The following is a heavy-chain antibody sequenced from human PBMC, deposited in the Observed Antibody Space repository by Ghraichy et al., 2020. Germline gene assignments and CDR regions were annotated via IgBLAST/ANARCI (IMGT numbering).Heavy chain of an antibody. D-gene: IGHD2-15*01. CDR1: GDSISSGSFF. Sequence: SETLSLTCTVSGDSISSGSFFWGWIRQPPGKGLDWIGSVFYSGSTYYNPSLKSRVTISVDTSKNQFSLKLSSVTAADTAVYWCARQPAATTREFAFDYWGQGTLVTVSS. J-gene: IGHJ4*02. V-gene: IGHV4-39*01. CDR3: ARQPAATTREFAFDY. CDR2: VFYSGST.